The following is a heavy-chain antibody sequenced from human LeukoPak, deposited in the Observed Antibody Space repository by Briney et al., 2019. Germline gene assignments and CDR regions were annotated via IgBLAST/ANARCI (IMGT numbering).Heavy chain of an antibody. Sequence: SETLSLTCAVYGGSFSGYYWSWIRQPPGKGLEWIGEINHSGSTNYNPSLKSRVTISVDTSKNQFSLKLSSVTAADTAAYYCARYILTHDAFDIWGQGTMVTVSS. V-gene: IGHV4-34*01. CDR2: INHSGST. CDR1: GGSFSGYY. J-gene: IGHJ3*02. D-gene: IGHD3-9*01. CDR3: ARYILTHDAFDI.